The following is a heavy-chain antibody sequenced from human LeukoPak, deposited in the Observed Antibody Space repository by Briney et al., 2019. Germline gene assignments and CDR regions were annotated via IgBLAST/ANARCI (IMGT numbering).Heavy chain of an antibody. CDR1: GFTFSSYG. CDR2: INSDGSST. Sequence: PGGSLRLSCAASGFTFSSYGMHWVRQAPGKGLVWVSRINSDGSSTSYADSVKGRFTISRDNAKNTLYLQMNSLRAEDTAVYYCARALAVAGTGGFDPWGQGTLVTVSS. CDR3: ARALAVAGTGGFDP. V-gene: IGHV3-74*01. D-gene: IGHD6-19*01. J-gene: IGHJ5*02.